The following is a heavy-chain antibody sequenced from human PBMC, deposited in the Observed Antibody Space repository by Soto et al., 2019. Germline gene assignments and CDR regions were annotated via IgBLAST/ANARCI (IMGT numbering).Heavy chain of an antibody. V-gene: IGHV3-30*03. D-gene: IGHD3-10*01. CDR3: APWFGAFDY. CDR2: ISYDGSNK. Sequence: QVQLVESGGGVVQPGRSLRLSCAASGFTFSSYGMHWVRQAPGKGLGWVAVISYDGSNKYYADSVKGRFTISRDNSKNPLYLQMNSLRAEDTAVYYCAPWFGAFDYWGQGTLVTVSS. CDR1: GFTFSSYG. J-gene: IGHJ4*02.